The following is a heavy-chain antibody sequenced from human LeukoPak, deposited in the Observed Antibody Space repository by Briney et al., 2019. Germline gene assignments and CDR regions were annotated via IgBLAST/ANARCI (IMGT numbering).Heavy chain of an antibody. D-gene: IGHD2-2*01. Sequence: GGSLRLSCAAPGFTFSSCAMSWVRQAPGKGLEWVSAISGSGGRPYYADSVKGRFTISRDNSKDTLYLQMNSLRAEDTAVYYCARHPEPGYCSSTSCHDSYFDYWGQGALVTVSS. CDR3: ARHPEPGYCSSTSCHDSYFDY. CDR1: GFTFSSCA. V-gene: IGHV3-23*01. CDR2: ISGSGGRP. J-gene: IGHJ4*02.